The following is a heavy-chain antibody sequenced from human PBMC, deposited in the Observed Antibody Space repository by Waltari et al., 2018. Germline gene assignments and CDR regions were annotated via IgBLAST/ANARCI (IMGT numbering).Heavy chain of an antibody. CDR2: ISSDGSNK. CDR1: GFSFSSSH. D-gene: IGHD3-22*01. J-gene: IGHJ4*02. Sequence: QLQLVESGGGVLQPGRSLRLSCAASGFSFSSSHMHWVRQAPGKGLGWVAVISSDGSNKYHADSVKGRFTISRDNSKNTLYLQMNSLRTEDTAVYYCARDHDSSGDYWGQGTLVTVSS. V-gene: IGHV3-30-3*01. CDR3: ARDHDSSGDY.